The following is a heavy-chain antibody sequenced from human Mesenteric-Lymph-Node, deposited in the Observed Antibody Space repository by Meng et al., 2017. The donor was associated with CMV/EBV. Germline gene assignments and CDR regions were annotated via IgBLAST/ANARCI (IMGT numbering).Heavy chain of an antibody. CDR1: GFTFSSYG. Sequence: GESLKISCAASGFTFSSYGMHWVRQAPGKGLEWVASIRYDGSNKYYADSVKGRFTISRDNAKNTLYLQMNSLRAEDTAVYYCAREGDSSSWYGVYYYYYYGMDVWGQGTTVTVSS. V-gene: IGHV3-30*02. D-gene: IGHD6-13*01. CDR2: IRYDGSNK. J-gene: IGHJ6*02. CDR3: AREGDSSSWYGVYYYYYYGMDV.